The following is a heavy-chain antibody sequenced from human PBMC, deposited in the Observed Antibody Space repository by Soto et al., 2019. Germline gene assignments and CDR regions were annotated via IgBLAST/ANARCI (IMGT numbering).Heavy chain of an antibody. Sequence: GSLRLSCVASGFTFSSYALHWVRQAPGKGLEWVAVTSYDGSNKYYADSVEGRFTISRDNSKNTLYLQTSSLPTEDTAMYYCARDWETSATGLIDSWGQGALVTVSS. CDR3: ARDWETSATGLIDS. CDR2: TSYDGSNK. J-gene: IGHJ4*02. D-gene: IGHD1-1*01. CDR1: GFTFSSYA. V-gene: IGHV3-30-3*01.